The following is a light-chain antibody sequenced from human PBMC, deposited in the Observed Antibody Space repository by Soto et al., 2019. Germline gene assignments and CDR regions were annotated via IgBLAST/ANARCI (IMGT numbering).Light chain of an antibody. CDR2: EVN. CDR1: SSDVGAYIY. V-gene: IGLV2-14*03. CDR3: SAYSHIDTKV. Sequence: QSVLTQPASVSGSPGQSSTISCGGTSSDVGAYIYVSWYQQFPGKAPKLILYEVNNRPSGVSNRFSGSKSGTTASLTISGLQPEDEADYYCSAYSHIDTKVFGTGTKVTVL. J-gene: IGLJ1*01.